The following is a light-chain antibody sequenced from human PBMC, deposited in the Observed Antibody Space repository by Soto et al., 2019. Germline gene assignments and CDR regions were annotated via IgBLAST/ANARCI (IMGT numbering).Light chain of an antibody. CDR1: QTISTY. J-gene: IGKJ2*01. CDR3: QQGYSTVLYT. CDR2: DVS. V-gene: IGKV1-39*01. Sequence: DIQMTQSPSSLSASVGDRVTISCRASQTISTYLHWYQHKPGRAPRLLISDVSTLQSGVPGRFRGSGSETEFTLTITYLQPEDFATYYCQQGYSTVLYTFGQGTKLEIK.